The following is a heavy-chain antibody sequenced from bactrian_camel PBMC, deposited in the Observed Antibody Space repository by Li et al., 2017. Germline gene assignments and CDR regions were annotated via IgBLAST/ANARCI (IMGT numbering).Heavy chain of an antibody. D-gene: IGHD2*01. Sequence: HVQLVESGGGSVQAGGSLRLSCAASGYTYNRNCMAWFRQAPGKEREGVARIATASGNTYYADSVKGRFTISQDNAKNTVYLQMNSLKPEDTAMYYCAARGPYCYTKLSVRDFTYWGQGTQVTVS. CDR3: AARGPYCYTKLSVRDFTY. CDR1: GYTYNRNC. J-gene: IGHJ6*01. CDR2: IATASGNT. V-gene: IGHV3S1*01.